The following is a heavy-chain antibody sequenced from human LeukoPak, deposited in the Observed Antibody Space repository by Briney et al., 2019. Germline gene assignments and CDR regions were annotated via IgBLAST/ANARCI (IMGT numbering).Heavy chain of an antibody. J-gene: IGHJ4*02. Sequence: PGGSLRLSCAASGFTLSDPYMDWVRQAPGKGLEWVGRTRNKANSDTTEYAASVKGRFTISRDDSKNSMYLQMNSLKTEDTAVYYCARDPPSQCSSTDCYFSFFDYWGQGTLVTVSS. CDR2: TRNKANSDTT. CDR1: GFTLSDPY. D-gene: IGHD2-2*01. V-gene: IGHV3-72*01. CDR3: ARDPPSQCSSTDCYFSFFDY.